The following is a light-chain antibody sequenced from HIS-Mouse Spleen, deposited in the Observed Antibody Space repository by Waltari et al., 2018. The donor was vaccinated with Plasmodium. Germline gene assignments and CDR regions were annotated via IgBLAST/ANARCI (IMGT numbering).Light chain of an antibody. CDR2: EDS. CDR1: ALPKKY. V-gene: IGLV3-10*01. Sequence: SYELTQPPSVSVSPGQTARITCSGDALPKKYAYWSQQKSGQAPVLVIYEDSKRPSGNPERFSGSSSGTMATLTISGAQVEDEADYYCYSTDSSGNHRVFGGGTKLTVL. J-gene: IGLJ3*02. CDR3: YSTDSSGNHRV.